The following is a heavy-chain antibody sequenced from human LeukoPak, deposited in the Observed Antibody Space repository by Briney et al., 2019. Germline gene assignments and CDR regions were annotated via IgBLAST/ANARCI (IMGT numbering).Heavy chain of an antibody. V-gene: IGHV3-30*02. Sequence: GGSLRLSCAASGFTFSGSGMHWVRQAPGKGLEWVTFIRYDGSNKYYTDSVKGRFTISRDNSKNTLYLQMDSLRAEDTAVYYCAKNTIFGMWGQGTLVTVSS. D-gene: IGHD3-3*01. CDR1: GFTFSGSG. CDR2: IRYDGSNK. J-gene: IGHJ4*02. CDR3: AKNTIFGM.